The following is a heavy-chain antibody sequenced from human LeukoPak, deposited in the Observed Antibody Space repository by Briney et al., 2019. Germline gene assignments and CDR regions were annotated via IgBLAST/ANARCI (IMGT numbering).Heavy chain of an antibody. V-gene: IGHV3-30*18. J-gene: IGHJ5*02. Sequence: GRSLRLSCVASGFTFSSYGMHWVRQAPGKGLEWVAMISYDGSDKYYAESVKGRFTISRDNSKNTLYLQMSTLRDEDTAVYYCVKSPGTAAGNWFDPWGQGTLVTVSS. CDR3: VKSPGTAAGNWFDP. CDR2: ISYDGSDK. D-gene: IGHD6-13*01. CDR1: GFTFSSYG.